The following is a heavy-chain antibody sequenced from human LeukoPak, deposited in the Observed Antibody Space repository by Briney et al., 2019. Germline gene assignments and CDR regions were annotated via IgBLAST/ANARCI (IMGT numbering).Heavy chain of an antibody. V-gene: IGHV3-7*01. J-gene: IGHJ3*01. D-gene: IGHD1-26*01. CDR1: GFTFSRYW. CDR2: INEDGGQK. CDR3: ARDDRSTRSSFGLDAYDV. Sequence: GGSLRLSCAASGFTFSRYWMTWVRQAPGKGLDWVANINEDGGQKYYVDSAKGRFTISRDNARGSLYLQMNSLRAEDTAVYYCARDDRSTRSSFGLDAYDVWGQGTMATVSS.